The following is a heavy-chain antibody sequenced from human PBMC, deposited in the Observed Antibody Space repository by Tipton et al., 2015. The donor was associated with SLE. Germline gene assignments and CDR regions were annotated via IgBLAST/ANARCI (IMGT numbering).Heavy chain of an antibody. D-gene: IGHD3-3*01. J-gene: IGHJ6*03. CDR3: ARDRADGGFLEWGYYYYYMDV. CDR2: IGYVYRSQST. V-gene: IGHV4-59*11. Sequence: TLSLTCTVSGGSINDHYWTWIRQPPGKGLEWIGYIGYVYRSQSTNYNASLKSRVTMSLESSKNQFSLKLTSVTAADTADYYCARDRADGGFLEWGYYYYYMDVWGKGTTVTVSS. CDR1: GGSINDHY.